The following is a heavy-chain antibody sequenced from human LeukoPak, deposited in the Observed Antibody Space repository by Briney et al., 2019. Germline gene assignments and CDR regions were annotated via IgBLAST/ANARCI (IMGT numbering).Heavy chain of an antibody. D-gene: IGHD3-22*01. Sequence: GESLKISCKGSGYSFTSYWIGWVRQMPGKGLEWMGIIYPGDSDTRYSPSFQGQVTISADKSISTAYLQWSSLKASDTAMHYCARRYYDSSGYYYFDYWGQGTLVTVSS. CDR2: IYPGDSDT. J-gene: IGHJ4*02. CDR1: GYSFTSYW. V-gene: IGHV5-51*01. CDR3: ARRYYDSSGYYYFDY.